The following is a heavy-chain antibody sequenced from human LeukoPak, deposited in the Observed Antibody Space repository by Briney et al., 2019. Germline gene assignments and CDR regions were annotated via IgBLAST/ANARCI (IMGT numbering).Heavy chain of an antibody. CDR3: AKAPLMSGPVYYFDY. J-gene: IGHJ4*02. V-gene: IGHV3-9*01. CDR1: GFTFDDYA. D-gene: IGHD3-9*01. CDR2: ISWNSGSI. Sequence: GRSLRLSCAASGFTFDDYAMHWVRQAPGKGLEWVSGISWNSGSIGYADSVKGRFTISRDNAKNSLYLQMNSLRAEDTALYYCAKAPLMSGPVYYFDYWGQGTLVTVSS.